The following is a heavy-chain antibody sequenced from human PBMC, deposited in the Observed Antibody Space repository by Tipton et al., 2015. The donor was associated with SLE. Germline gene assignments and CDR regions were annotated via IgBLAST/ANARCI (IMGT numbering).Heavy chain of an antibody. J-gene: IGHJ4*02. CDR3: ARDEYRYDTTGYHLLGHFDF. D-gene: IGHD3-22*01. CDR1: GGSFSGYY. V-gene: IGHV4-34*01. Sequence: AGLVKPSETLSLTCAVYGGSFSGYYWSWIRQPPGKGLEWVGTVYYTGNTFYNPSLKSRVTILVDTSKNQFSLKLSSVTAADTAVYYCARDEYRYDTTGYHLLGHFDFWGQGTLVTVSS. CDR2: VYYTGNT.